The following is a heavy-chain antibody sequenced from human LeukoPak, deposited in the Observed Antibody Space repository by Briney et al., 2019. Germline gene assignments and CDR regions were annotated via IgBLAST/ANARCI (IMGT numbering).Heavy chain of an antibody. CDR3: ARAGLYNWNYEGTAYFDY. V-gene: IGHV3-30*03. CDR2: ISYDGSNK. Sequence: PGRSLRLSCVASGFTFRSYDMHWVRQAPGKGLEWVAVISYDGSNKDYADSVKGRFTISRDNAKNSLYLQMNSLRAEDTALYYCARAGLYNWNYEGTAYFDYWGQETLVTVSS. D-gene: IGHD1-7*01. CDR1: GFTFRSYD. J-gene: IGHJ4*02.